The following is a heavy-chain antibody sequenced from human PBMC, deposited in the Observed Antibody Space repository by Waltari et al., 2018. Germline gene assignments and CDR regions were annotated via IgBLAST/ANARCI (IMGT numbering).Heavy chain of an antibody. Sequence: QVQLQESGPGLVKPSETLSLTCTVSGYPISSNYYWDWIRQTPGKGLEWIGNIYHEGTPSYNPSLKSRVTISVDPSKRQFSLKLSSVTAADTAVYYCARGAYHDFFWGSDPAHNWFGPWGQGTLVTVSS. CDR2: IYHEGTP. D-gene: IGHD3-3*01. V-gene: IGHV4-38-2*02. CDR3: ARGAYHDFFWGSDPAHNWFGP. J-gene: IGHJ5*02. CDR1: GYPISSNYY.